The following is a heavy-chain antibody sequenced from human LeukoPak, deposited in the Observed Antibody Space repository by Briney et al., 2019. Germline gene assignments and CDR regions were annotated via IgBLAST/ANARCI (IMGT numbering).Heavy chain of an antibody. J-gene: IGHJ6*04. CDR3: ARSGDSSGYMAV. CDR2: IYHSGST. V-gene: IGHV4-38-2*02. CDR1: GYSISSGYY. Sequence: SETLSLTCTASGYSISSGYYWGWIRQPPGKGLEWFGSIYHSGSTYYNPSLKSRVTISVDTSKNQFSLKLSSVTAADTAVYYCARSGDSSGYMAVWGKGTTVTVSS. D-gene: IGHD3-22*01.